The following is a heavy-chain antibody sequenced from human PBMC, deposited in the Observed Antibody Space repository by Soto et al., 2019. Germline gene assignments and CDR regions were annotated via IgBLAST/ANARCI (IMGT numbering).Heavy chain of an antibody. J-gene: IGHJ4*02. CDR3: ATSVNSAMAFDY. CDR1: GDTFTANY. CDR2: INPKSGGT. D-gene: IGHD5-18*01. Sequence: QVQLVQSGAEVKKPGASVKVSCKASGDTFTANYIHWVRQAPGQGFEWMGWINPKSGGTKFPQKFQGRVTMTRDTSLSTVYMTLTRLTSDDTAVYYCATSVNSAMAFDYWGQGTLVTVSS. V-gene: IGHV1-2*02.